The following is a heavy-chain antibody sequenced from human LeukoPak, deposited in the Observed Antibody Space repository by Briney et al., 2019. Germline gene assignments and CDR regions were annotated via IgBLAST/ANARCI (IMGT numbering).Heavy chain of an antibody. CDR2: ISGSGGHT. CDR1: GFTFSSYG. Sequence: PGGSLRLSCAPSGFTFSSYGMSWVRQAPGKGLEWVSVISGSGGHTYYADSVKGRFTISRDNSKNTLYLQMNSLRVEDTAAYYCAKVVDYYDSLDYFDYWGQGTLVTVSS. D-gene: IGHD3-22*01. J-gene: IGHJ4*02. CDR3: AKVVDYYDSLDYFDY. V-gene: IGHV3-23*01.